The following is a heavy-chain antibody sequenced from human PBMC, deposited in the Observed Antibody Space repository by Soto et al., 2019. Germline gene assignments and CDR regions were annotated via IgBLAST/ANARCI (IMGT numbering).Heavy chain of an antibody. D-gene: IGHD1-26*01. Sequence: PSETLSLTCTVSCGSIISGDYYWSWIRQPPGKGLEWIGYIYYSGSTYYNPSLKSRVTISVDTSKNQFSLKLSSVTAADTAVYYCARAQGRNWFDPWGQGTLVTVSS. CDR2: IYYSGST. V-gene: IGHV4-30-4*01. CDR1: CGSIISGDYY. J-gene: IGHJ5*02. CDR3: ARAQGRNWFDP.